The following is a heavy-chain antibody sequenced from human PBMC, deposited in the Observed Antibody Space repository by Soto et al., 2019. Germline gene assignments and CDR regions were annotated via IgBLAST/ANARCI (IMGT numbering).Heavy chain of an antibody. CDR3: ARDLDYGDYEGGYYYYGMDV. J-gene: IGHJ6*02. Sequence: GGSLRLSCAASGFSVSNNYMTWVSQAPGKGLEWVSIIYSDGSTYYADSVKDRFTISRDNSKNTLYLQMNSLRAEDTAVYYCARDLDYGDYEGGYYYYGMDVWGQGTTVTVS. D-gene: IGHD4-17*01. CDR2: IYSDGST. CDR1: GFSVSNNY. V-gene: IGHV3-66*01.